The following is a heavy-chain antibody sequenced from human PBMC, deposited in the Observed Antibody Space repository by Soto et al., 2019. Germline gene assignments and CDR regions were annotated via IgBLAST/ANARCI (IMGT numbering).Heavy chain of an antibody. CDR2: MNPNSGNT. D-gene: IGHD4-17*01. CDR3: ARVHHDYGPSQD. V-gene: IGHV1-8*01. Sequence: QVQLVQSGAEVKKPGASVKVSCKASGYTFTSYDINWVRQATGQGLEWMGWMNPNSGNTGYAQKFKGRVTMTRNTSISTAYMELSSLRSEDTAVYYCARVHHDYGPSQDWGQGTLVTVSS. J-gene: IGHJ4*02. CDR1: GYTFTSYD.